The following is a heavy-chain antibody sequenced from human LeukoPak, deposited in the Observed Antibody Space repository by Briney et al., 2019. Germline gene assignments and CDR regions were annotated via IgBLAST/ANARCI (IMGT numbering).Heavy chain of an antibody. CDR3: AKERAGYTNPYYFDC. J-gene: IGHJ4*02. D-gene: IGHD3-16*02. Sequence: GGSLRLSCAASGFTFSTVAMSWVRQAPGKGLEWVSTISGSSANTYYAESVRGRFTISTDNSKNTLYLHMNSLSAEDTAVYYCAKERAGYTNPYYFDCWGQGTLVTASS. CDR2: ISGSSANT. V-gene: IGHV3-23*01. CDR1: GFTFSTVA.